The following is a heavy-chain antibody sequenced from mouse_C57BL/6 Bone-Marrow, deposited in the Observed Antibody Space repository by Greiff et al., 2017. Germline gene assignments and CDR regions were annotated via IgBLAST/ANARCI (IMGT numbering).Heavy chain of an antibody. CDR3: ATFYYYGSSSYYFDY. V-gene: IGHV1-50*01. D-gene: IGHD1-1*01. CDR1: GYTFTSYW. CDR2: IDPSDSYT. Sequence: QVQLQQPGAELVKPGASVKLSCKASGYTFTSYWMQWVKQRPGQGLEWIGEIDPSDSYTNYNQKFKGKATLTVDTSSSTAYMQLSSLTSEDSAVYYCATFYYYGSSSYYFDYWSQGTTLTVSS. J-gene: IGHJ2*01.